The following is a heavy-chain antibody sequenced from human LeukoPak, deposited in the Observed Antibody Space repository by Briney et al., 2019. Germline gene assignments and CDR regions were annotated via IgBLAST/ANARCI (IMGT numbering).Heavy chain of an antibody. V-gene: IGHV3-7*01. CDR2: IKQDGSEK. D-gene: IGHD2-15*01. CDR1: GFTFSSYW. CDR3: ARNLGYCSGGSCYSYGYFDY. Sequence: QAGGSLRLSCAASGFTFSSYWMSWVRQASGKGLEWVANIKQDGSEKYYVDSVKGRFTISRDNAKNSLYLQMNSLRAEDTAVYYCARNLGYCSGGSCYSYGYFDYWGQGTLVTVSS. J-gene: IGHJ4*02.